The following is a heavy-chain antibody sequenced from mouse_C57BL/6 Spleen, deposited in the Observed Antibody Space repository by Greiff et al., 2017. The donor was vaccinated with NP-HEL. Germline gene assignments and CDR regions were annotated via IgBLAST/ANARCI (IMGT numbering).Heavy chain of an antibody. V-gene: IGHV1-50*01. CDR3: APYYYGSSNWYFDV. J-gene: IGHJ1*03. CDR2: IDPSDGYT. D-gene: IGHD1-1*01. CDR1: GYTFTSYW. Sequence: VQLQQPGAELVKPGASVKLSCKASGYTFTSYWMQWVKQRPGQGLEWIGEIDPSDGYTNYKQKFKGKATLTVDTSSSTAYMQLSSLTSEDSAVYYCAPYYYGSSNWYFDVWGTGTTVTVSS.